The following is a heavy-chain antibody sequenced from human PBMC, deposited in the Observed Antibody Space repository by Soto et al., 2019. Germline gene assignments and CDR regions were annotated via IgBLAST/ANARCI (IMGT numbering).Heavy chain of an antibody. Sequence: ASVKVSCKASGYTFTRYYMHWVRQSPGQGLDWMGWINPKSGGNNDAQKFLGWVTMTRDTSISTAYMELSRLRSNETAVYYCARGGRLLGYYYYGMDVWGQGTTVTVSS. D-gene: IGHD3-22*01. J-gene: IGHJ6*02. CDR3: ARGGRLLGYYYYGMDV. CDR2: INPKSGGN. V-gene: IGHV1-2*04. CDR1: GYTFTRYY.